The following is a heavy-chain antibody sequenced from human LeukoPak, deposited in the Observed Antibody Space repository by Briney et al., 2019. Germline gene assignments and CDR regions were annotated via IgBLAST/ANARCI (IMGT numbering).Heavy chain of an antibody. CDR2: ISGSGGST. J-gene: IGHJ4*02. V-gene: IGHV3-23*01. CDR3: ARDLGDYGGNVGLDY. Sequence: PRGSLRLSCAASGFTFSSYAMSWVRQAPGKGLEWVSAISGSGGSTYYADSVKGRFTISRDNAKNSLYLQMNSLRAEDTAVYYCARDLGDYGGNVGLDYWGQGTLVTVSS. D-gene: IGHD4-23*01. CDR1: GFTFSSYA.